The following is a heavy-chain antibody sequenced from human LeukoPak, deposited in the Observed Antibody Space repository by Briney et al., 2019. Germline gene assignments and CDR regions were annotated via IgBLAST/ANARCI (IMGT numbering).Heavy chain of an antibody. Sequence: GGSLRLSCAASGFTFDDYAMHWVRQAPGKGLEWVSLISWDGGSTYYADSVKGRFTISRDNAKNSLYLQMNSLRAEDTAVYYCARDSKRRIPYYMDVWGKGTTVTVSS. CDR2: ISWDGGST. CDR1: GFTFDDYA. CDR3: ARDSKRRIPYYMDV. J-gene: IGHJ6*03. V-gene: IGHV3-43D*03.